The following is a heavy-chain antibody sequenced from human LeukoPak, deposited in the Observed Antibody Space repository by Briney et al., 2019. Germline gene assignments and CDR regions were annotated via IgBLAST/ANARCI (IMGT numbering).Heavy chain of an antibody. J-gene: IGHJ4*02. CDR1: GFNVRSNY. D-gene: IGHD5-18*01. Sequence: PGGSLRLSCATSGFNVRSNYMTWVRQAPGKGLEWVSIIYRGGSTYYADSVKGRFTVPRDNSRNTLYLQMNSLRAEDTAVYYCARDLSLGYSYGYIEYWGQGTLVTVSS. CDR2: IYRGGST. CDR3: ARDLSLGYSYGYIEY. V-gene: IGHV3-66*01.